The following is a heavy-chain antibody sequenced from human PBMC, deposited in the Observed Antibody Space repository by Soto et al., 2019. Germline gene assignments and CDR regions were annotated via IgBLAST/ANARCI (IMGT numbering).Heavy chain of an antibody. Sequence: QVQLVQSGAEVKKPGSSVKVSCKASGGTFSSYTISWVRQAPGQGLEWMGRIIPILGIANYAQKFQGRVTITADKSTSTAYMELSSLRSEDTAVYYFARDLAYDFWSGYPDYWGQGTLVTVSS. D-gene: IGHD3-3*01. CDR2: IIPILGIA. CDR3: ARDLAYDFWSGYPDY. J-gene: IGHJ4*02. V-gene: IGHV1-69*08. CDR1: GGTFSSYT.